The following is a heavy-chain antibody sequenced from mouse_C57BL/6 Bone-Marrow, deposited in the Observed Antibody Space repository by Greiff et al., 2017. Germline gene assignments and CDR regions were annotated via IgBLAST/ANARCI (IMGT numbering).Heavy chain of an antibody. Sequence: QVQLKESGAELARPGASVKLSCKASGYTFTSYGISWVKQRTGQGLEWIGEIYPSRVNTYYNEKFKGKATLTADKSSSTAYMELRSLTSEDSAVYFCARGVRRRYYYAMDYWGQGTSVTVSS. CDR1: GYTFTSYG. V-gene: IGHV1-81*01. CDR3: ARGVRRRYYYAMDY. J-gene: IGHJ4*01. D-gene: IGHD2-14*01. CDR2: IYPSRVNT.